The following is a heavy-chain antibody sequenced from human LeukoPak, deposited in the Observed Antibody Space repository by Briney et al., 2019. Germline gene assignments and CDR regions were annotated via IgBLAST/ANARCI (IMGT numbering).Heavy chain of an antibody. Sequence: AETLCLTCTVSGGSISSSSYYWGWIRQPPGKGLEWIGSIYNSGSTYYNPSLYSRVTISVDTSKNQFSLKLSSVTAADTTVYYCARQQYYYDSSGYRAPGRWYFDLWGRGTLVPAAS. CDR2: IYNSGST. CDR3: ARQQYYYDSSGYRAPGRWYFDL. D-gene: IGHD3-22*01. J-gene: IGHJ2*01. CDR1: GGSISSSSYY. V-gene: IGHV4-39*01.